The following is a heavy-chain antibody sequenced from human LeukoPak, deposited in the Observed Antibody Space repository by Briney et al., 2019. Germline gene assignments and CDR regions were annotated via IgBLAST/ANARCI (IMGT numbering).Heavy chain of an antibody. V-gene: IGHV3-7*01. D-gene: IGHD4-17*01. CDR3: VGEGGETKVTPPYFQD. CDR1: GFSISDYW. CDR2: IKQDGSEK. Sequence: PGGSLRLSCAASGFSISDYWMSWVRQAPGKGLEWVAKIKQDGSEKYYVDSLKGRFTISRDNAKNSLYLQMNSLRVEDTAVYYCVGEGGETKVTPPYFQDWGQGTLVTVSA. J-gene: IGHJ1*01.